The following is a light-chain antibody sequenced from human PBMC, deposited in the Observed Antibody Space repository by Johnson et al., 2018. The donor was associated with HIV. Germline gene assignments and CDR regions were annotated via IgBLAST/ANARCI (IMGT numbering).Light chain of an antibody. Sequence: QSVLTQPPSVSAAPGQKVTISCSGNNSNIGNNYVSWYQHLPGTAPKLLIYDNDQRPSGIPDRFSGSKSGTSATLVLTGLQTGDEADYFCGTWDSSLSGYVFGTGTMVTVL. V-gene: IGLV1-51*01. CDR2: DND. CDR3: GTWDSSLSGYV. J-gene: IGLJ1*01. CDR1: NSNIGNNY.